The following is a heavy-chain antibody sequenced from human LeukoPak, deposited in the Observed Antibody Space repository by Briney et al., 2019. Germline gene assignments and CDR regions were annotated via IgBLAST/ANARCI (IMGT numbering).Heavy chain of an antibody. D-gene: IGHD6-13*01. CDR1: GLTVSRNY. CDR3: ARGDKQLVFNRNKGGFDP. CDR2: IYSGGST. J-gene: IGHJ5*02. Sequence: PGGSLRLSCAASGLTVSRNYMSWVRQAPGKGLESVSVIYSGGSTYYADSVKGRFTISRDNAKNSLYLQMNSLRAEDTAVYYCARGDKQLVFNRNKGGFDPWGQGTLVTVSS. V-gene: IGHV3-53*01.